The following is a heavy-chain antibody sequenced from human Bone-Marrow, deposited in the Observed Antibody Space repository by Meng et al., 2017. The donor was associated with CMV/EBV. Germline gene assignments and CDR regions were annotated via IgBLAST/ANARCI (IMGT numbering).Heavy chain of an antibody. Sequence: ASVKVSCKASGYTFTSYGISWVRQAPGQGLEWMGWISAYNGNTNYAQKLQGRVTMTTDTSTSTAYMELSSLRSEDTAVYYCAARIHILRVNTQDLSSGEAFDIWGQGTMATVSS. CDR2: ISAYNGNT. CDR1: GYTFTSYG. CDR3: AARIHILRVNTQDLSSGEAFDI. J-gene: IGHJ3*02. D-gene: IGHD2-15*01. V-gene: IGHV1-18*01.